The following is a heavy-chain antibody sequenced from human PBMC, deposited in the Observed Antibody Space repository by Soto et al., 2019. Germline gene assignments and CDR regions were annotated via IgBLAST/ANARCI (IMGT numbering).Heavy chain of an antibody. CDR1: GGTFSSYA. V-gene: IGHV1-69*13. CDR3: ARDKSSGDYNWFDP. D-gene: IGHD2-15*01. J-gene: IGHJ5*02. CDR2: IIPSFGTA. Sequence: ASVKVSCKASGGTFSSYAIIWVRQAPGQGLEWMGGIIPSFGTANYAQKVQGRLTMTADESTSTAYMELSSLRSEDTAVYYCARDKSSGDYNWFDPWGQGTLVTVSS.